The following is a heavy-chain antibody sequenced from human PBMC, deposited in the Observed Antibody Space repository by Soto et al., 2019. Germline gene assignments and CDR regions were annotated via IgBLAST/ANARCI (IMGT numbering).Heavy chain of an antibody. CDR1: GGTFSSYA. J-gene: IGHJ6*02. Sequence: QVQLVQSGAEVKKPGSSVKVSCKASGGTFSSYAISWVRQAPGQGLEWMGGIIPIFGTANYAQKFQGRVTITADESTSTAYMELSSLRSEDTAVYYCASTGGYDYFGWATVRAYGMDVWGQGTTVTVSS. CDR2: IIPIFGTA. D-gene: IGHD5-12*01. V-gene: IGHV1-69*01. CDR3: ASTGGYDYFGWATVRAYGMDV.